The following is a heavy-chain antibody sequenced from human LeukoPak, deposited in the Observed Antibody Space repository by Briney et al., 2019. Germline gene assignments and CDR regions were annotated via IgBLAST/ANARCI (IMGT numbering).Heavy chain of an antibody. D-gene: IGHD3-10*01. CDR1: GFTFYNYA. V-gene: IGHV3-30*04. CDR2: MSHDGSNT. J-gene: IGHJ4*01. CDR3: ARDLYYNSADF. Sequence: GGSLRLSCAASGFTFYNYAMHWVRQAPGKGLEWVALMSHDGSNTYYSDSVQGRFTISRDISKNTLYLQMNSLRPDDTAVYYCARDLYYNSADFWGHGSLVTVSS.